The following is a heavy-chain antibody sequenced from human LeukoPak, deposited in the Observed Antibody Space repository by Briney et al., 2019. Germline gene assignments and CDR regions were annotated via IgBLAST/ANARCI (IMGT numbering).Heavy chain of an antibody. CDR1: GFTFSSHW. V-gene: IGHV3-74*03. Sequence: PGGSLRLSCAASGFTFSSHWMYWVRQAPGKELVWVSRISSDGNRATYADSVQGRFTISRDNAKNTLYLQMNSLTAEDTAVYYCAKEWGVVGDGDNYFDPWGQGTLVTVSS. CDR2: ISSDGNRA. CDR3: AKEWGVVGDGDNYFDP. J-gene: IGHJ5*02. D-gene: IGHD5-24*01.